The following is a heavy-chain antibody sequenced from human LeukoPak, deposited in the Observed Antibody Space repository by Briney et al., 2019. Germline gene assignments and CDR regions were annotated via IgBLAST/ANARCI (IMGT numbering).Heavy chain of an antibody. Sequence: PGGSLRLSCAASGFTFSDYYMSWLRQAPGKGLEWVSYISSSGSTIYYADSVKGRFTISRDNAKNSLYLQMNSLRAEDTAVYYCARDLLATNDDDYWGQGTLVTVSS. J-gene: IGHJ4*02. CDR1: GFTFSDYY. D-gene: IGHD1-26*01. V-gene: IGHV3-11*04. CDR3: ARDLLATNDDDY. CDR2: ISSSGSTI.